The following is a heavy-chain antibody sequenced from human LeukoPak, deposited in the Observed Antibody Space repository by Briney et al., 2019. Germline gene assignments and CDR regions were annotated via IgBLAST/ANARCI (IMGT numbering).Heavy chain of an antibody. D-gene: IGHD1-26*01. J-gene: IGHJ4*02. CDR3: AGASGSYYGRGLDY. CDR1: GGSISSGGYY. Sequence: SETLSLTCTVSGGSISSGGYYWSWIRQHPGKGLEWIGYIYYSGSTYYNPSLKGRVTISVDTSKNQFSLKLSSVTAADTAVYYCAGASGSYYGRGLDYWGQGTLVTVSS. V-gene: IGHV4-31*03. CDR2: IYYSGST.